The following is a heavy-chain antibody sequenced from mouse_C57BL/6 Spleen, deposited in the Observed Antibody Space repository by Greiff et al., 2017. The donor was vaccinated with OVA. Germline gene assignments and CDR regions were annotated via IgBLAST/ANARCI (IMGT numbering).Heavy chain of an antibody. CDR1: GYTFTSYW. CDR2: IDPSDSYT. J-gene: IGHJ3*01. Sequence: VQLQQPGAELVMPGASVKLSCKASGYTFTSYWMHWVKQRPGQGLEWIGEIDPSDSYTNYNQKFKGKSTLTVDKSSSTAYMQLSSLTSEDSAVYYCARKGNYGFSWFAYWGQGTLVTVSA. D-gene: IGHD2-1*01. CDR3: ARKGNYGFSWFAY. V-gene: IGHV1-69*01.